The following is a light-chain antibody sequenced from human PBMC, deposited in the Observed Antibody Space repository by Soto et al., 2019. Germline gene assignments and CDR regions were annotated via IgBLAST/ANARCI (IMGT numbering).Light chain of an antibody. V-gene: IGLV2-23*02. J-gene: IGLJ3*02. CDR1: RSDIGSYNS. Sequence: QSALTQPASVSGSPGQSITISCTGTRSDIGSYNSIAWYQQHPGKAPRVMIFEVTKRPSGISNRFSGSKSGSTASLTISGLQAEDEADYFCFSYAGSSTWVFGRGTQLTVL. CDR3: FSYAGSSTWV. CDR2: EVT.